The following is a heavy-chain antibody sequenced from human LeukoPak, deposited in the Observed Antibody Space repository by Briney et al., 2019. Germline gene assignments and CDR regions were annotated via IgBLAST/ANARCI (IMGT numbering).Heavy chain of an antibody. CDR1: GGSISSYY. D-gene: IGHD3-3*01. V-gene: IGHV4-59*01. CDR2: IYYSGST. Sequence: SETLSLTYTVSGGSISSYYWSWIRQPPGKGLEWIGYIYYSGSTNYNPSLKSRVTISVDTSKNQFSLKLSSVTAADTAVYYCARGKVADFWSGYPYYYYYMDVWGKGTTVTVSS. J-gene: IGHJ6*03. CDR3: ARGKVADFWSGYPYYYYYMDV.